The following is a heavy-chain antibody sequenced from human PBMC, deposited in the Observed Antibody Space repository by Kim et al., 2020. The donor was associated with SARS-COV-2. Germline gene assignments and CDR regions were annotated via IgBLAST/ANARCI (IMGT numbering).Heavy chain of an antibody. CDR3: ARDSTDPRYCSGGSCYDYYYYGMDV. CDR1: GGTFSSYA. D-gene: IGHD2-15*01. J-gene: IGHJ6*02. V-gene: IGHV1-69*13. CDR2: IIPIFGTA. Sequence: SVKVSCKASGGTFSSYAISWVRQAPGQGLEWMGGIIPIFGTANYAQKFQGRVTITADESTSTAYMELSSLRSEDTAVYYCARDSTDPRYCSGGSCYDYYYYGMDVWGQGTTVTVSS.